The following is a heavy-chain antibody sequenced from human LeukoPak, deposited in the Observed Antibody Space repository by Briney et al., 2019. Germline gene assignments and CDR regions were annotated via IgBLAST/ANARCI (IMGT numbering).Heavy chain of an antibody. CDR2: IRNSGTYT. Sequence: GGSLRLSCAASGFTFSSYTMNWVRQAPGKGLEWVSSIRNSGTYTYYADSVKGRFTISRDNAKNSLYLQMNSLRADDTAIYYCARDKIVGPTTLDYWGQGTLVTVSS. D-gene: IGHD1-26*01. CDR3: ARDKIVGPTTLDY. J-gene: IGHJ4*02. CDR1: GFTFSSYT. V-gene: IGHV3-21*01.